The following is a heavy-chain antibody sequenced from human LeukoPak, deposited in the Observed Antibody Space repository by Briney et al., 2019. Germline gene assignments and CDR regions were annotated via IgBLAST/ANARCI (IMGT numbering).Heavy chain of an antibody. CDR2: MNPNSGNT. CDR3: ASTALWEPAAAGTPFFH. D-gene: IGHD6-13*01. Sequence: ASVKVSCKASGYTFTSYDINWVRQATGQGLEWMGWMNPNSGNTGYAQKFQGRVTMTRDMSTSTVYMELSSLRSEDTAVYYCASTALWEPAAAGTPFFHWGQGTLVTVSS. V-gene: IGHV1-8*02. CDR1: GYTFTSYD. J-gene: IGHJ4*02.